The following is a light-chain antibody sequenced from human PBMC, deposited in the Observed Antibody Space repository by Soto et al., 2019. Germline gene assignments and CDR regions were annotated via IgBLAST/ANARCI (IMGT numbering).Light chain of an antibody. V-gene: IGLV2-14*01. CDR2: DVT. CDR1: SSDVGGPND. J-gene: IGLJ3*02. Sequence: QSALTQPASVSGSPGQSITISCTGTSSDVGGPNDVSWYQQHPRKAPIRMIYDVTKRPPGVSKRFSGYTSGNTASLTISGLEAEDAAYYCCSSYRRRSPGLFGGGTKLTVL. CDR3: SSYRRRSPGL.